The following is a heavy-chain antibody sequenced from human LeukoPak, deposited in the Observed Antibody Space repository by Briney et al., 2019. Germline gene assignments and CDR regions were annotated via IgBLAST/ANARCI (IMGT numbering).Heavy chain of an antibody. J-gene: IGHJ4*02. CDR3: AREDSKDSFDY. Sequence: WTLRPSRVATGFTVSSFCMSWVRQAPGKRREELANIKQDGRAKKNMDSAKARFTISRDNDKNSLYLQMNSLRAEDTAVYYCAREDSKDSFDYWGQGTLVTVSS. CDR2: IKQDGRAK. CDR1: GFTVSSFC. D-gene: IGHD5-18*01. V-gene: IGHV3-7*05.